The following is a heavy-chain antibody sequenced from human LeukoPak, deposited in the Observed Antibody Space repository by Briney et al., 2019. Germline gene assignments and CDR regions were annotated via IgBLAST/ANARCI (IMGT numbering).Heavy chain of an antibody. J-gene: IGHJ4*02. D-gene: IGHD2-2*01. Sequence: PSETLSLTCAVYGGSFSGYYWSWIRQPPGKGLEWIGEINHSGSTNYNPSLKSRVTISVDTSKNQFSLKLSSVTAADTAVFYCARLTRRGYYFDYWGQGTLVTVSS. CDR2: INHSGST. CDR3: ARLTRRGYYFDY. CDR1: GGSFSGYY. V-gene: IGHV4-34*01.